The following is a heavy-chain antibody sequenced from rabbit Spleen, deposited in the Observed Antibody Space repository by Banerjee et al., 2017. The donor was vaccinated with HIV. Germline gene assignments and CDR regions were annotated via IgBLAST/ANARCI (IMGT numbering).Heavy chain of an antibody. V-gene: IGHV1S47*01. CDR1: GIDFSSYA. CDR3: ATNAAVISYLTL. CDR2: IYPSFGVT. J-gene: IGHJ4*01. D-gene: IGHD8-1*01. Sequence: ELVESGGGLVQPGESLKLSCKASGIDFSSYAMIWVRQAPGKGPEWIAYIYPSFGVTNYANSVKGRFTISRSTRLNTVDLKLTNLTAADTATYFCATNAAVISYLTLWGQGILVTVS.